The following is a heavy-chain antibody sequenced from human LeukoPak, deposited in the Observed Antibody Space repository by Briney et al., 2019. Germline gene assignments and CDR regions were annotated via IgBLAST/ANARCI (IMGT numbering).Heavy chain of an antibody. CDR3: ASAVIVGATDY. D-gene: IGHD1-26*01. Sequence: SETLSLTCTVSGGSISSYYWSWIRQPPGKGLEWIGYIYYSGSTNYNPSLKSRVTISVDTSKNQFSLKLSSVTAADTAVYYCASAVIVGATDYWGQGTLVTVSS. J-gene: IGHJ4*02. V-gene: IGHV4-59*01. CDR2: IYYSGST. CDR1: GGSISSYY.